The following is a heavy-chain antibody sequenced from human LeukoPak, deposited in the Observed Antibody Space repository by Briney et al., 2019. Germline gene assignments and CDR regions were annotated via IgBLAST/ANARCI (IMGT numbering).Heavy chain of an antibody. CDR1: GFTFNSYG. J-gene: IGHJ4*02. D-gene: IGHD3-22*01. CDR3: AGTYYYDSSGYYHYSL. Sequence: GSLRLSCVASGFTFNSYGMIWVRQAPGKGLEWVSYISSSSSTITYADSVKGRFTISRDNAKNSLYLQMNSLRAEDTAVYYCAGTYYYDSSGYYHYSLWGQGTLVTVSS. V-gene: IGHV3-48*01. CDR2: ISSSSSTI.